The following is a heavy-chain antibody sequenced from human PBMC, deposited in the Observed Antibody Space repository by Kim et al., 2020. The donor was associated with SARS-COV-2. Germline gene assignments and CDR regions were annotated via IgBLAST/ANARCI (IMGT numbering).Heavy chain of an antibody. CDR3: ARSWLVATILSTSGY. Sequence: GGSLRLSCAASGFTFSSYAMHWVRQAPGKGLEWVAVISYDGSNKYYADSVKGRFTISRDNSKNTLYLQMNSLRAEDTAVYYCARSWLVATILSTSGYWGQGTLVTVSS. CDR2: ISYDGSNK. V-gene: IGHV3-30*04. J-gene: IGHJ4*02. CDR1: GFTFSSYA. D-gene: IGHD5-12*01.